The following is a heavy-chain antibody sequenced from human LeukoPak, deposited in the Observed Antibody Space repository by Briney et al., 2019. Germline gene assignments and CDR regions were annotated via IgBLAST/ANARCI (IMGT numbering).Heavy chain of an antibody. V-gene: IGHV5-51*01. Sequence: AESLKISCKGSGYSFTSYWSGWVRQMPGKGLEWMGIIYPSDSDTRYSPSFQGQVTISADKSISTAYLQWSSLKASDTAMYYCARLFKKTYYDILTGYYTAFDYWGQGTLVAVSS. J-gene: IGHJ4*02. CDR3: ARLFKKTYYDILTGYYTAFDY. D-gene: IGHD3-9*01. CDR1: GYSFTSYW. CDR2: IYPSDSDT.